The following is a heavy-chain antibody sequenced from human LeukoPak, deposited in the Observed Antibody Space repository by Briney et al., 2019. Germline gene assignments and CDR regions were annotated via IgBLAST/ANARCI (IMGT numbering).Heavy chain of an antibody. CDR2: ISSSSSYI. CDR3: ARDRRYSVGGVDY. CDR1: GFTFSSYS. V-gene: IGHV3-21*01. J-gene: IGHJ4*02. D-gene: IGHD6-13*01. Sequence: GGSLRLSCAASGFTFSSYSMNWVRQAPGKGLEWVSSISSSSSYIYYADSVKGRFTISRDNAKNSLYLQMNSLRAGDTAVYYCARDRRYSVGGVDYWGQGTLVTVSS.